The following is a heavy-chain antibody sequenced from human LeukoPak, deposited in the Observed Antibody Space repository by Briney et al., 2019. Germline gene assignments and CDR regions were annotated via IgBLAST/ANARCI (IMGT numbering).Heavy chain of an antibody. CDR1: GDSISRYY. Sequence: SETLSLTCTVSGDSISRYYWSWIRQPAGKGLEWIGRIYTFGSTNYNPSLKSRVTISVDTSKNQFSLKLNSVTAADTAVYYCAREGLNMVRGVIPKEAWGWFDPWGQGTLVTVSS. CDR3: AREGLNMVRGVIPKEAWGWFDP. CDR2: IYTFGST. D-gene: IGHD3-10*01. V-gene: IGHV4-4*07. J-gene: IGHJ5*02.